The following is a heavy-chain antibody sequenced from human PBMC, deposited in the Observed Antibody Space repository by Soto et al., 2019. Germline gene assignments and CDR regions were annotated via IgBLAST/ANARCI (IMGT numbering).Heavy chain of an antibody. V-gene: IGHV1-24*01. CDR2: FDPEDGET. J-gene: IGHJ4*02. D-gene: IGHD5-18*01. CDR1: GYTLTELS. Sequence: ASLKVSCKVSGYTLTELSMHWVRQAPGKGLEWMGGFDPEDGETIYAQEFQGRVTITEDTSTDTSYIDLSRRRSEDTAVYYCAPDPPRHRYGMDYRGQGTLVTVSS. CDR3: APDPPRHRYGMDY.